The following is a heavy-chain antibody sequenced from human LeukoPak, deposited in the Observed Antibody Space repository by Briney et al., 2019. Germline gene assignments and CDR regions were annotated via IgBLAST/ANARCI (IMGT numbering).Heavy chain of an antibody. Sequence: GGSLRLSCAASGFTFDDYAMHWVRQVPGKGLEWVSLISGNGGNTYYADSVKGRFTISRDNSKNSLYLQMNSLRTEGTALYYCAKDISNWNSRHFDYWGQGTLVTVSS. J-gene: IGHJ4*02. CDR1: GFTFDDYA. V-gene: IGHV3-43*02. CDR3: AKDISNWNSRHFDY. D-gene: IGHD1-7*01. CDR2: ISGNGGNT.